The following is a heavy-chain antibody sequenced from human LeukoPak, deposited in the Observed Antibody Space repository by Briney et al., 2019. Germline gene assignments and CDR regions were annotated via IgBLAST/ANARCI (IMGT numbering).Heavy chain of an antibody. J-gene: IGHJ5*02. V-gene: IGHV3-7*01. CDR2: IKQDGSEK. CDR1: GFTFSNYW. D-gene: IGHD3-10*01. Sequence: GGSLRLSCAASGFTFSNYWMSWVRQAPGKGLEWVANIKQDGSEKYYVGSVRGRFTISRDNAKNSLYLQMNSLRAEDTAVYYCAKGEVVRGVVLNWFDPWGQGTLVTVSS. CDR3: AKGEVVRGVVLNWFDP.